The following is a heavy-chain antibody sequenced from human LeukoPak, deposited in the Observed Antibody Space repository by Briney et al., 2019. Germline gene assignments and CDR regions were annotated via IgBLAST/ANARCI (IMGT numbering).Heavy chain of an antibody. D-gene: IGHD6-13*01. J-gene: IGHJ5*02. Sequence: SETLSLTCTVSGGSISSYYWSWIRQPAGKGLEWIGRIYSSGSTNYNPSLQSRVTMSGDTSKNQFSLKVNSVTAADTAVYYCARGLVYSSSWDNWFDPWGQGTLVTVSS. V-gene: IGHV4-4*07. CDR2: IYSSGST. CDR1: GGSISSYY. CDR3: ARGLVYSSSWDNWFDP.